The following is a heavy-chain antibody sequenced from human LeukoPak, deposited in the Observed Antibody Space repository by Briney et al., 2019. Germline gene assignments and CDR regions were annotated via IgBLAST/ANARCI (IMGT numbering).Heavy chain of an antibody. D-gene: IGHD6-13*01. J-gene: IGHJ3*02. CDR3: ARRGAAEDAFDI. CDR2: IYPGDSDT. Sequence: GESLKISCNGSGYSLISYWIGWVRQMPGKGLEWMGIIYPGDSDTRYSPSFQGQVTISADRSVSTAYLQWSSLKASDTVMYYCARRGAAEDAFDIWGQGTMVSVSS. CDR1: GYSLISYW. V-gene: IGHV5-51*01.